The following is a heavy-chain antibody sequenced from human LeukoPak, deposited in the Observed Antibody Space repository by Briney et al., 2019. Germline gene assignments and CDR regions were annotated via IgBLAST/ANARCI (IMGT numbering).Heavy chain of an antibody. V-gene: IGHV3-9*01. CDR2: ISWNSGSI. CDR3: AKIHSITMIVVVISYFDY. CDR1: GFTFDDYA. D-gene: IGHD3-22*01. Sequence: PGRSLRLSCAASGFTFDDYAMHWVRQAPGKGLEWVSGISWNSGSIGYADSVKGRFTISRDNAKNSLYLQMNSLRAEDTAVYYCAKIHSITMIVVVISYFDYWGQGTLVTVSS. J-gene: IGHJ4*02.